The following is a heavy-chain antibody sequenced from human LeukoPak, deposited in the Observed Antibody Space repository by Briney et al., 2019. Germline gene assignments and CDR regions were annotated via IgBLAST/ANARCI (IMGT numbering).Heavy chain of an antibody. CDR2: ISWNSGSI. D-gene: IGHD3-22*01. V-gene: IGHV3-9*01. J-gene: IGHJ4*02. CDR3: AKVSYDSSGPIDY. Sequence: GGSLRLSCAASGFTFDDYAMHWVRQAPGKGLEWVSGISWNSGSIGYADSVKGRFTISRDNAKNPLYLQMNSLRAEDTALYYCAKVSYDSSGPIDYWGQGTLVTVSS. CDR1: GFTFDDYA.